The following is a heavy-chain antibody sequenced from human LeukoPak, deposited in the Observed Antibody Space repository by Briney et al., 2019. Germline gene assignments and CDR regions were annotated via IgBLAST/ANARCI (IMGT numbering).Heavy chain of an antibody. D-gene: IGHD1-1*01. CDR2: MNPNSGNT. CDR3: ARGQLRRRGNWFDP. CDR1: GYTFTNYA. J-gene: IGHJ5*02. Sequence: ASVNVSFKASGYTFTNYAMHWVRQAPGQRLEWMGWMNPNSGNTGYAQKFQGRVTMTRNTSISTAYMELSSLRSEDTAVYYCARGQLRRRGNWFDPWGQGTLVTVSS. V-gene: IGHV1-8*02.